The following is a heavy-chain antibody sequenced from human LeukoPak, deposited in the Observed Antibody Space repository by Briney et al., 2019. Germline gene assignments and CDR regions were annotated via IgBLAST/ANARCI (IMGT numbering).Heavy chain of an antibody. Sequence: GGSLRLSCAASGFTFSSYAMHWVRQAPGKGLEWVAVISYDGSNKYYADSVKGRFTISRDNSENTLFLQMNSLRAEDTAVYYCAKRERGLSYQDAFDTWGQGTLVTVSS. D-gene: IGHD5-18*01. J-gene: IGHJ3*02. CDR3: AKRERGLSYQDAFDT. CDR1: GFTFSSYA. CDR2: ISYDGSNK. V-gene: IGHV3-30*04.